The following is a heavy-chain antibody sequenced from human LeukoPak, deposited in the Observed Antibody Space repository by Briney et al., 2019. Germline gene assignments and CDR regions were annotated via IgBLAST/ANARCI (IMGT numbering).Heavy chain of an antibody. CDR3: ARTGVLRYFDWFQYYYYMDV. V-gene: IGHV1-18*01. CDR1: GYTFTSYG. J-gene: IGHJ6*03. Sequence: ASVKLSCKASGYTFTSYGISWVRQAPGQGLEWMGWISAYNGNTNYAQKLQGRVTMTTDTSTSTAYMELRSLRSDDTAVYYCARTGVLRYFDWFQYYYYMDVWGKGTTVTVSS. CDR2: ISAYNGNT. D-gene: IGHD3-9*01.